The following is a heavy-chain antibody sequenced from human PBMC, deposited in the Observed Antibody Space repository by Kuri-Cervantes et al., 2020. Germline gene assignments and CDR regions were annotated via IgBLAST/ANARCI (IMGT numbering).Heavy chain of an antibody. CDR2: INGDGSDR. Sequence: GESLKISCAASGFTFSVFWMHRVRQVPGKGLVWVSRINGDGSDRQYAESVRGRFTLSRDNAKNTLYLQMNSLRAEDTAVYFCARAIGYYDSGKGKYYYYYMDVWGKGTTVTVSS. J-gene: IGHJ6*03. CDR3: ARAIGYYDSGKGKYYYYYMDV. V-gene: IGHV3-74*03. CDR1: GFTFSVFW. D-gene: IGHD3-10*01.